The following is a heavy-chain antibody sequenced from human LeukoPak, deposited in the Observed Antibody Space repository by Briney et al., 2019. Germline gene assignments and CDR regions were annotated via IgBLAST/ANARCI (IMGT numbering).Heavy chain of an antibody. Sequence: GGSLRLSCAASGFTFSSYAMTWVRQAPGKGLEWVSGISWNSGSIGYADSVKGRFTISRDNAKNSLYLQMNSLRAEDTALYYCAKDIIRAIAAPDIWGQGTMVTVSS. CDR1: GFTFSSYA. D-gene: IGHD6-6*01. CDR3: AKDIIRAIAAPDI. V-gene: IGHV3-9*01. CDR2: ISWNSGSI. J-gene: IGHJ3*02.